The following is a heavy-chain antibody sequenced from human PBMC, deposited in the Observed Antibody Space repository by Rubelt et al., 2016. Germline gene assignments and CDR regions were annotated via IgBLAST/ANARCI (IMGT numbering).Heavy chain of an antibody. J-gene: IGHJ4*02. CDR1: GYTFTSHA. CDR2: INAGNGNT. Sequence: QVQLVQSGAEVKKPGASVKVSCKASGYTFTSHAMHWVRQAPGQRLEWMGWINAGNGNTKYSQKFQGRVTITRDTSASTAYMELSSLRSEDTAVYYCARDRVYCGGDCWLDYWGQGTLVTVSS. D-gene: IGHD2-21*02. CDR3: ARDRVYCGGDCWLDY. V-gene: IGHV1-3*01.